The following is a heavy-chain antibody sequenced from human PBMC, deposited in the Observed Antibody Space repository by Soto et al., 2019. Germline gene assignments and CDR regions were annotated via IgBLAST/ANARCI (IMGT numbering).Heavy chain of an antibody. D-gene: IGHD6-6*01. CDR1: GFTFTSSA. CDR3: AADVYSSSTRAQDYYYGMDV. V-gene: IGHV1-58*01. Sequence: SVKVSCKASGFTFTSSAVQWVRQARGQRLEWIGWIVVGSGNTNYAQKFQERVTITRDMSTSTAYMELSSLRSEDTAVYYCAADVYSSSTRAQDYYYGMDVWGQGTTVTVSS. J-gene: IGHJ6*02. CDR2: IVVGSGNT.